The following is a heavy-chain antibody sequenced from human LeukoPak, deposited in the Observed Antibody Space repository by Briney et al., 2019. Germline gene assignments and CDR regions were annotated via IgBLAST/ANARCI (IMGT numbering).Heavy chain of an antibody. Sequence: SETLSLTCTVSGGSISSYYWSWIRQPAGKGLEWIGRIYTSGSTNYNPSLKSRVTMSVDTSKNQFSLKLSSVTAADTAVYYCAGSDYDILTGYYWPSAFEIWGQGTMVTVSS. CDR3: AGSDYDILTGYYWPSAFEI. D-gene: IGHD3-9*01. V-gene: IGHV4-4*07. CDR2: IYTSGST. CDR1: GGSISSYY. J-gene: IGHJ3*02.